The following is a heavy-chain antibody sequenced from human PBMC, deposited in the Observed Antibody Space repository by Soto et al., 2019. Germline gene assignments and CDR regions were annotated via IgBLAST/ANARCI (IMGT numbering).Heavy chain of an antibody. CDR2: ISWNSGSI. D-gene: IGHD3-16*01. V-gene: IGHV3-9*01. CDR3: AKDPDYSIGGQNWFDP. J-gene: IGHJ5*02. Sequence: GGSLRLSCAASGFSFDDYAMHWVRQAPGKGLEWVSGISWNSGSIGYADSVKGRFTISRDNAKNSLYLQMNSLRPEDTALYYCAKDPDYSIGGQNWFDPWGQGTLVTVSS. CDR1: GFSFDDYA.